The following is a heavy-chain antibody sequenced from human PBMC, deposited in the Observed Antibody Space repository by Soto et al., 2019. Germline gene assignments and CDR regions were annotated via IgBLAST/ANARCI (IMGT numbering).Heavy chain of an antibody. J-gene: IGHJ5*02. Sequence: QVQLVQSGGEVKRPGASVMVSCKTSGYTFSNYGITLVRQAPGQPLEWLGWISLYSDGTNYAQKFQGRVSMTTDTSTTTAYMELRSLRSDDTAVYYCARVVPGAEAWFAPWGQGTLVTVSS. V-gene: IGHV1-18*01. CDR2: ISLYSDGT. D-gene: IGHD2-2*01. CDR3: ARVVPGAEAWFAP. CDR1: GYTFSNYG.